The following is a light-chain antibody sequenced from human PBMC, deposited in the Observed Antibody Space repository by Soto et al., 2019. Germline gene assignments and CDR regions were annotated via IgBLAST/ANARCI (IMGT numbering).Light chain of an antibody. V-gene: IGLV3-21*02. CDR1: NIESKS. CDR2: DDS. CDR3: QVWDRSSDHYV. Sequence: SYELTQPPSVSVAPGQTARITCGGSNIESKSVHWYQQKPGQAPVLAVYDDSDRPSGIPERFSGSNSGNTATLTISGVEAGDDADYYCQVWDRSSDHYVFGTGTKLTVL. J-gene: IGLJ1*01.